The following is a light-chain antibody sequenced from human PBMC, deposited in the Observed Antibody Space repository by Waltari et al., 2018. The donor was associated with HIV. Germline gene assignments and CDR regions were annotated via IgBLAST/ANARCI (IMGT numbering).Light chain of an antibody. CDR2: GAS. CDR1: QSVSSN. CDR3: QQYNIWPLT. J-gene: IGKJ4*01. Sequence: EIVMTQSPVTLSVSPGERATLSCRASQSVSSNLAWYQQKPDQAPRLLIYGASTRATGIPARFSGSGSGTEFTLTISSLQSEDFAVYYCQQYNIWPLTFGGGTKVEIK. V-gene: IGKV3-15*01.